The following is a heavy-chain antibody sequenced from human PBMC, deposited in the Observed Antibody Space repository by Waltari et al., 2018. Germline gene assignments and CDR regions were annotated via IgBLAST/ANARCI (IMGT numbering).Heavy chain of an antibody. CDR2: ISGSGGST. CDR1: GFTFSSYA. Sequence: EVQLLESGGGLVQPGGSLRLSCAASGFTFSSYAMSWVRQAPGKGLEWVSAISGSGGSTYYADSVKGRFTISRDNSENTLYLQMNSLRAEDTAVYYCAKDVIAARRGFDYWGQGTLVTVSS. V-gene: IGHV3-23*01. CDR3: AKDVIAARRGFDY. D-gene: IGHD6-6*01. J-gene: IGHJ4*02.